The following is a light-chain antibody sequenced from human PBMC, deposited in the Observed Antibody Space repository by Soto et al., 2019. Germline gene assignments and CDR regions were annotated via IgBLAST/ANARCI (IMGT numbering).Light chain of an antibody. CDR1: QSISSW. J-gene: IGKJ1*01. CDR3: QQYNSYSPWT. CDR2: DAS. V-gene: IGKV1-5*01. Sequence: DIQMTQSPSTLSASVGDRVTITCRASQSISSWLAWYQQKPGKAPKLLIYDASRLESGGPSRFSGSGSGTEFTLIISSLQPDDFATCYCQQYNSYSPWTFGQGTKVEIK.